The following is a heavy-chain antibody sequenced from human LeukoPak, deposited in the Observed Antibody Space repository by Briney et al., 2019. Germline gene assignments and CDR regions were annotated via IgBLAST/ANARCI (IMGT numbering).Heavy chain of an antibody. CDR3: ARVFIGDYGDYQFDY. CDR2: IRSEESNE. CDR1: GFTFDDYA. Sequence: GGSLRLSCAASGFTFDDYAMHWVRQAPGKGLEWVAFIRSEESNEYYADSVKGRFTISRDNSKNTLYLQMNSLRAEDTAVYYCARVFIGDYGDYQFDYWGQGTLVTVSS. J-gene: IGHJ4*02. V-gene: IGHV3-30*02. D-gene: IGHD4-17*01.